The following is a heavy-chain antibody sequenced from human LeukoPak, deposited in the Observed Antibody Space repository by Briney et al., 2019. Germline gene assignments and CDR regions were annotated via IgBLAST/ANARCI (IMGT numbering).Heavy chain of an antibody. CDR2: IYYGENT. CDR3: ARSGGSYNAFDI. Sequence: SETLSLTCTVSGGSISSGPYYWGWIRQPPGKGLEWIGNIYYGENTYYNPSLKSRVTISIDTSKNQFYLKLSSVTAADTAVYYCARSGGSYNAFDIWGQGTMVTVSS. V-gene: IGHV4-39*07. CDR1: GGSISSGPYY. D-gene: IGHD1-26*01. J-gene: IGHJ3*02.